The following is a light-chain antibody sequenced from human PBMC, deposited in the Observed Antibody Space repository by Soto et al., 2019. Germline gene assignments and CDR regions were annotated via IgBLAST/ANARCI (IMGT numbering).Light chain of an antibody. J-gene: IGLJ2*01. CDR1: SSDVGRYNL. CDR3: CSDGGGVA. V-gene: IGLV2-23*01. Sequence: QSALTQPASVSGSPGQSITISCTGISSDVGRYNLVSWYQQHPGKAPKLMIYDGSKRPSGISNRFSGSKSGNTASLTISGLQAEDEAEYYCCSDGGGVAFGGGTKLTVL. CDR2: DGS.